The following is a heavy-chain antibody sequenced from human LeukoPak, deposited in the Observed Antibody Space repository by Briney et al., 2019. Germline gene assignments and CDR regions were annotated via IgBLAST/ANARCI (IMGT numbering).Heavy chain of an antibody. Sequence: ASVKVSCKASGGTFISYAISWVRQAPGQGLEWRGGIIPIFGTANYAQKFQGRVTITTDESTSTAYMELSSLRSEDTAVYYCARVAGATTVFDPWGQGTLVTVSS. CDR2: IIPIFGTA. J-gene: IGHJ5*02. CDR1: GGTFISYA. CDR3: ARVAGATTVFDP. V-gene: IGHV1-69*05. D-gene: IGHD1-26*01.